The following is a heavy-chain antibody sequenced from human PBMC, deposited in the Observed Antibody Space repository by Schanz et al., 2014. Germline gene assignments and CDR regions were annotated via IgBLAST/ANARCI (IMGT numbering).Heavy chain of an antibody. CDR1: GYTFSDYG. CDR3: ARGNRLQYYDDIWVSYRDPSELDY. Sequence: QVQLVQSGDEVKKPGASVKVSCKTSGYTFSDYGITWVRQAPGQGLEWMGWMNPDSGNTGYAQKFQGRVTMTRNTSISTAYMELSSLRSEDTAFYYCARGNRLQYYDDIWVSYRDPSELDYWGQGTLVTVSS. J-gene: IGHJ4*02. V-gene: IGHV1-8*02. CDR2: MNPDSGNT. D-gene: IGHD3-16*02.